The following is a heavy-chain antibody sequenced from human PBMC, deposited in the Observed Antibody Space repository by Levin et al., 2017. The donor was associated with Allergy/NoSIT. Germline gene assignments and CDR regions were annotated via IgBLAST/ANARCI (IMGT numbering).Heavy chain of an antibody. J-gene: IGHJ4*01. V-gene: IGHV3-21*06. D-gene: IGHD2-21*02. CDR3: ARSDCSSGACLFSFDL. CDR1: GFSFTPYT. CDR2: IGSASKHI. Sequence: KAGGSLRLSCVASGFSFTPYTMNWVRQAPGKGLEWVSTIGSASKHIYYGDSVKGRFTISRDNAQSSLFLQMDSLRSEDTAIYYCARSDCSSGACLFSFDLWGHGEMVTVSS.